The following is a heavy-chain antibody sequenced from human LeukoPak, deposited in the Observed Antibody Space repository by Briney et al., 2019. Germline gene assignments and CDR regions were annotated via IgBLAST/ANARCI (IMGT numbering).Heavy chain of an antibody. Sequence: ASVKVSCKASGYTFTRYGISWERQAPGQGLEWMGWISAYNGNTNYAQKLQGRVTMTTDTSTSTAYMELRSLRSDDTAVYYCARDRNDLTSIDYWGQGTLVTVSS. D-gene: IGHD1-1*01. CDR1: GYTFTRYG. J-gene: IGHJ4*02. V-gene: IGHV1-18*01. CDR3: ARDRNDLTSIDY. CDR2: ISAYNGNT.